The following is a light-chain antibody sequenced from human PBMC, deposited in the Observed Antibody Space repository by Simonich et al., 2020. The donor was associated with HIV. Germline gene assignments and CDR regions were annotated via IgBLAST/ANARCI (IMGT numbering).Light chain of an antibody. V-gene: IGKV3-15*01. Sequence: EIVMTQSPATLSVSPGERATLSCRASQSISTNLAWYQQKPGQAPRLLFYGASIRATGIPARFSGSGSGTDFTLTISSLQSEDFGVYYCQQYNKWPPTWTFGQGTKVEIK. J-gene: IGKJ1*01. CDR3: QQYNKWPPTWT. CDR1: QSISTN. CDR2: GAS.